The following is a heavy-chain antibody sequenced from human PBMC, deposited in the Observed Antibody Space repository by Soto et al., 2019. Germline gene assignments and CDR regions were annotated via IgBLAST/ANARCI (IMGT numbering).Heavy chain of an antibody. Sequence: GGSLRLSCAASGFTFSSYWMHWVRQAPGKGLVWVSRMNSDGSTTNYADSVKGRFTISRDNARNTLYLQMNSLRAEGTAVYYCVRDGYPALVYGVDVWGQGTTVTVAS. CDR1: GFTFSSYW. CDR3: VRDGYPALVYGVDV. D-gene: IGHD1-1*01. CDR2: MNSDGSTT. V-gene: IGHV3-74*01. J-gene: IGHJ6*02.